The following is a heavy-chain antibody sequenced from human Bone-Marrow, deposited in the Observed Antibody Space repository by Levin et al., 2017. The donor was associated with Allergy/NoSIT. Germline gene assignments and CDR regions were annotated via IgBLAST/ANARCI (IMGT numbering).Heavy chain of an antibody. D-gene: IGHD3-10*01. CDR2: IYTSGST. CDR1: GGSISSGSYY. CDR3: ARSPHRYYYGSGRSVCPGGWKWFDP. Sequence: NSSETLSLTCTVSGGSISSGSYYWSWIRQPAGKGLEWIGRIYTSGSTNYNPSLKSRVTISVDTSKNQFSLKLSSVTAADTAVYYCARSPHRYYYGSGRSVCPGGWKWFDPWGQGTLVTVSS. V-gene: IGHV4-61*02. J-gene: IGHJ5*02.